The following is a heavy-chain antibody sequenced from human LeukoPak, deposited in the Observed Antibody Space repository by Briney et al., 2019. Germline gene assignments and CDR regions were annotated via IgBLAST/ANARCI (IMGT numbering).Heavy chain of an antibody. Sequence: GGSLRLSCAASGFTFSSYGMSWVRQAPGKGLEWVSAISGSGGSTYYADSVKGRFTISRDNSKNTLYLQMNSLRTEDTAVYYCAKGAYGSGSYYNGWGQGTLVTVSS. CDR2: ISGSGGST. D-gene: IGHD3-10*01. CDR1: GFTFSSYG. V-gene: IGHV3-23*01. J-gene: IGHJ4*02. CDR3: AKGAYGSGSYYNG.